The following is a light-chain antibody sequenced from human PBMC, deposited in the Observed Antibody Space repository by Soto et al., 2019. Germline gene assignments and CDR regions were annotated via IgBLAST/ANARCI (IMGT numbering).Light chain of an antibody. V-gene: IGKV1-5*03. Sequence: DIQMTQSPSTLSASAGDTVTINCRASQNITTWLAWYLQKPWKAPKLLIYKASTLESGAPSRFSGSGSGAEFTLPISSLPPDEFETHYCQHYTSPWMFGQGTKV. CDR3: QHYTSPWM. CDR2: KAS. J-gene: IGKJ1*01. CDR1: QNITTW.